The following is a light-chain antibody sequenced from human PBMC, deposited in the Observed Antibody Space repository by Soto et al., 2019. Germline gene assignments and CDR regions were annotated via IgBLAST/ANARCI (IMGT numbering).Light chain of an antibody. Sequence: DVVMTQSPLSLPVTPGEPASISCRSSQSLLHTNGYNYLDWYLQKAGQSPQLLIYLGSNRATGIPARFSGSGSGTEFTLTISSLQSEDFAVYYCQQYNNWPRTFGQGTKVDIK. CDR2: LGS. CDR1: QSLLHTNGYNY. CDR3: QQYNNWPRT. V-gene: IGKV2-28*01. J-gene: IGKJ1*01.